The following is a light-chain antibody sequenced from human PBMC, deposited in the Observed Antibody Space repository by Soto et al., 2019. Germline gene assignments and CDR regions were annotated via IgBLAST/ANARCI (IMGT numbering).Light chain of an antibody. CDR3: HQYSERPSNT. CDR1: QSVADN. J-gene: IGKJ5*01. CDR2: GAS. V-gene: IGKV3-15*01. Sequence: EVVMTQSPATLSVSPGERGTLSCRSSQSVADNLAWFQQKPGQGPRLLIYGASTRATGIPARFSGSGSETDFTLTVSSLRSEDFAVYYCHQYSERPSNTFGQGTRLEIK.